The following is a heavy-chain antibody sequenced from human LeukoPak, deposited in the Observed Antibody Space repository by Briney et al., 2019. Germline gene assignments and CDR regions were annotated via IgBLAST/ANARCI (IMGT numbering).Heavy chain of an antibody. J-gene: IGHJ3*02. CDR1: GGSISSYY. V-gene: IGHV4-59*01. CDR3: ARVADSSGYHPDAFDI. D-gene: IGHD3-22*01. CDR2: IYYSGST. Sequence: PSETLSLTCTVSGGSISSYYWSWIRQPPGKGMEWIGYIYYSGSTNYNPSLKRRVTISVDTSKNQFSLKLSSVTAADTAVYYCARVADSSGYHPDAFDIWGQGTMVTVSS.